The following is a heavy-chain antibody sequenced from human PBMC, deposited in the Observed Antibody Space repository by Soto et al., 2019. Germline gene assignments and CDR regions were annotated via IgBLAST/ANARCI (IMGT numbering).Heavy chain of an antibody. D-gene: IGHD6-19*01. J-gene: IGHJ4*02. Sequence: PGGSLRLSCAASGLIFNNYAMTWVRQAPGKGLDWVSVTSVGGSTAYAGSVRGRFTASRDNSRNTLFLEMSSLTVDDTAIYYCATLMTVAGPGWGRASDYWGQGTLVTVSS. V-gene: IGHV3-23*01. CDR3: ATLMTVAGPGWGRASDY. CDR2: TSVGGST. CDR1: GLIFNNYA.